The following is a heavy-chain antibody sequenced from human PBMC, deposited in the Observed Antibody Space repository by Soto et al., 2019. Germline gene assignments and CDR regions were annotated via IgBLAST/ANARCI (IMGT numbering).Heavy chain of an antibody. CDR3: ARTQSGYSYGYY. D-gene: IGHD5-18*01. CDR1: GGTFSSYA. J-gene: IGHJ4*01. Sequence: QVQLVQSGAEVKKPGSSVKVSCKASGGTFSSYAISWVRQAPGQGLEWMGGIIPIFGTANYAQKFQGRVTITADGATSRAYMELSSMRSEDTAVYYRARTQSGYSYGYYWAHGTLVTVSS. CDR2: IIPIFGTA. V-gene: IGHV1-69*01.